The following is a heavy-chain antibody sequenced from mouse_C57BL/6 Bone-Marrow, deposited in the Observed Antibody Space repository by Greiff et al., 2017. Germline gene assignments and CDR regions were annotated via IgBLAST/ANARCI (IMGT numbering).Heavy chain of an antibody. Sequence: DVMLVESGGGLVKPGGSLKLSCAASGFTFSDYGMHWARQAPDKGLEWVAYISSGSSTIYYADTVKGRFTISRDNAKNTLFLQMTSLRSEDTAMYYCARDLYAMDYWGQGTSVTVSS. CDR2: ISSGSSTI. CDR3: ARDLYAMDY. J-gene: IGHJ4*01. V-gene: IGHV5-17*01. CDR1: GFTFSDYG.